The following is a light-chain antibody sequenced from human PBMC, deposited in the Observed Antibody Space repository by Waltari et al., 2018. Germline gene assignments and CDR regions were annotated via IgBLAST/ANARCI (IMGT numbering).Light chain of an antibody. CDR1: QSVTTS. Sequence: DIQMTQSPASLAASLGDRVTITCRSSQSVTTSLNWYQQKSGEPPKLLISAASSFQSGGPSRFSGSGSGTDFTLTITHLQPEDVATYFCQQSHSPPFTFGPGTKV. J-gene: IGKJ3*01. V-gene: IGKV1-39*01. CDR3: QQSHSPPFT. CDR2: AAS.